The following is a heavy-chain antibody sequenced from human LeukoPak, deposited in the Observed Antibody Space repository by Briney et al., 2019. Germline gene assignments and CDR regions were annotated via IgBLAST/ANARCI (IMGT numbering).Heavy chain of an antibody. J-gene: IGHJ3*02. Sequence: PSETLSLTCNVSGDSLTSHFWSWIRQTPGKGLEWIGYVFHSGTTNYGPSLKSRVTISLDTSKKEFYLRLASMTAADNAVYYCARRMATVTDAFDIWGRGTMVSVSS. CDR3: ARRMATVTDAFDI. CDR1: GDSLTSHF. CDR2: VFHSGTT. V-gene: IGHV4-59*08. D-gene: IGHD5-24*01.